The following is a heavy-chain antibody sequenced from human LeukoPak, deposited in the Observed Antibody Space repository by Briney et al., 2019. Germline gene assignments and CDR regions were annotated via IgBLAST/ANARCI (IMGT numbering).Heavy chain of an antibody. CDR2: ITSGGDII. CDR1: GFTFSNYE. CDR3: ARDRHRYRGTNGDGDAFDI. D-gene: IGHD5-12*01. V-gene: IGHV3-48*03. J-gene: IGHJ3*02. Sequence: QPGGSLRLSCAASGFTFSNYEMNWVRQAPGKGLDWVSYITSGGDIIYYADSVKGRFTMSRDNSKNTLDLQMNSLRADDTAVYFCARDRHRYRGTNGDGDAFDIWGQGAMVTVTS.